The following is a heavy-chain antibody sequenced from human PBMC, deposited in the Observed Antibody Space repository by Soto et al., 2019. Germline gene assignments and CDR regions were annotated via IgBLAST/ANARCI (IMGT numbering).Heavy chain of an antibody. CDR3: ARRDVGIAAAPLHYYYYYMDV. Sequence: EVQLVESGGGLVKPGGSLRLSCAASGFTFSSYSMNWVRQAPGKGLEWVSSISSSSSYIYYADSVKGRFTISRDNAKNSRYLQMNSLRAEDTAVYYCARRDVGIAAAPLHYYYYYMDVWGKGTTVTVSS. CDR2: ISSSSSYI. J-gene: IGHJ6*03. D-gene: IGHD6-13*01. CDR1: GFTFSSYS. V-gene: IGHV3-21*01.